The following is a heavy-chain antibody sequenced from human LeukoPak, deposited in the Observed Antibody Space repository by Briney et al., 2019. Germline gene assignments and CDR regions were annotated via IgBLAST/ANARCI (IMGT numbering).Heavy chain of an antibody. CDR1: GFTFSSYS. CDR2: ISSRSSYI. CDR3: ARDRVYGWGLITGTTEDFDY. Sequence: GXXRLSCAASGFTFSSYSMNWVRRAPGKGLEWVSSISSRSSYIHYADSVKGRFTISRDNAKNSLYLQMNSLRAEDTAVYYCARDRVYGWGLITGTTEDFDYWGQGTLVTVSS. V-gene: IGHV3-21*01. J-gene: IGHJ4*02. D-gene: IGHD1-7*01.